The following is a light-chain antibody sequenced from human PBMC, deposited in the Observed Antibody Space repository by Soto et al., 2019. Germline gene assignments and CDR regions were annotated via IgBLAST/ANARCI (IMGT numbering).Light chain of an antibody. CDR2: DVS. CDR3: SSYTSSSLDV. J-gene: IGLJ1*01. CDR1: SSDVGGYNY. Sequence: QSALTQPASVSGSPGQSITISCTGTSSDVGGYNYVSWYQQHPGKAPKLMIYDVSNRPSGVSNRFSGSKSGNTASLTISGIQAEDEADYYCSSYTSSSLDVFGTGTKVTVL. V-gene: IGLV2-14*01.